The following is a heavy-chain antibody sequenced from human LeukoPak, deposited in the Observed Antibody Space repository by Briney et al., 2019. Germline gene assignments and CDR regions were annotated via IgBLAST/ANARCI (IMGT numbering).Heavy chain of an antibody. J-gene: IGHJ5*02. CDR2: INPNSGGT. CDR1: GYTFTGYY. Sequence: ASVKVSCKASGYTFTGYYMHWVRQAPGQGLEWMGWINPNSGGTNYAQKFQGRVTMTRDTSISTAYMELSRLRSDDTAVYYCARDRIQLWQGNWFDPWGQGTLVTVS. D-gene: IGHD5-18*01. V-gene: IGHV1-2*02. CDR3: ARDRIQLWQGNWFDP.